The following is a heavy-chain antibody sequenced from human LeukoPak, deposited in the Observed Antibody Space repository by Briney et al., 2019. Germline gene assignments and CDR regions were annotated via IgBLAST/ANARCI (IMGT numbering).Heavy chain of an antibody. CDR1: GFTFSDYY. CDR3: ARIKRVLRYFDWLFLFDY. J-gene: IGHJ4*02. V-gene: IGHV3-11*01. Sequence: GGSLRLSCAASGFTFSDYYMSWIRQAPGKGLEWGSYISSSGSTIYYADSVKGRFTISRDNAKNSLYLQMNSLRAEDTAVYYCARIKRVLRYFDWLFLFDYWGQGALVTVSS. D-gene: IGHD3-9*01. CDR2: ISSSGSTI.